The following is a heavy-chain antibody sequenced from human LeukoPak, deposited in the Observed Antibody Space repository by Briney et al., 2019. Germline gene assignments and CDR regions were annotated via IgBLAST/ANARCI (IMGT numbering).Heavy chain of an antibody. CDR2: INAYNGHT. CDR3: ARGEYNYFDY. J-gene: IGHJ4*02. Sequence: GGSVRVSCKASGYTFTSHGITWVRPAPGQGLEWVGWINAYNGHTKYVQNLQGRATMTTDTSTSTAYMELRSLRSDDTAVYYCARGEYNYFDYWGQGALGTASS. CDR1: GYTFTSHG. V-gene: IGHV1-18*01. D-gene: IGHD2/OR15-2a*01.